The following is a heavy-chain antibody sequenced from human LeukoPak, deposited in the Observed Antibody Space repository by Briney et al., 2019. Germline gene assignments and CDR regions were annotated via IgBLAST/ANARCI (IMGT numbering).Heavy chain of an antibody. Sequence: SETLSLTCAVYGESFSGYYWSWIRQPPGKGLEWIGEINHSGRTNYNPSLKSRVTISVDASKNQFSLRLSSVTAADTAMYYCARVDYGDYSKDFDYWGQGTLVTVSS. CDR1: GESFSGYY. CDR3: ARVDYGDYSKDFDY. D-gene: IGHD4-17*01. J-gene: IGHJ4*02. V-gene: IGHV4-34*01. CDR2: INHSGRT.